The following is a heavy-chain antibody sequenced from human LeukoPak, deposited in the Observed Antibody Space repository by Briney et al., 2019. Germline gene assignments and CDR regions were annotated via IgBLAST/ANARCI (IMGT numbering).Heavy chain of an antibody. CDR2: ISWNSGGI. J-gene: IGHJ4*02. V-gene: IGHV3-9*01. CDR3: ARMEKYDYGGPGELGY. D-gene: IGHD4-23*01. CDR1: GFNFHDYA. Sequence: PGRSLRLSCAASGFNFHDYAMHWVRQTPGKGLEWVSGISWNSGGIGYADSVKGRFTISRDNAKNSLYLQMNSLRAEDTAVYYCARMEKYDYGGPGELGYWGQGTLVTVSS.